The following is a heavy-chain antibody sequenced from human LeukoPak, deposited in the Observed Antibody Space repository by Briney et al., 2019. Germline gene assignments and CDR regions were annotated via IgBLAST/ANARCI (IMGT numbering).Heavy chain of an antibody. Sequence: GGSLRLSRAASGFTFSSYEMNWVRQAPGKGLEWVSYISSSGTTVYYADSVKGRFTISRDNDKNSLYLQMNSLRAEDTAVYYCAGVDFWSRDSSSWYYFDYWGQGTLVTVSS. D-gene: IGHD6-13*01. V-gene: IGHV3-48*03. CDR2: ISSSGTTV. CDR1: GFTFSSYE. J-gene: IGHJ4*02. CDR3: AGVDFWSRDSSSWYYFDY.